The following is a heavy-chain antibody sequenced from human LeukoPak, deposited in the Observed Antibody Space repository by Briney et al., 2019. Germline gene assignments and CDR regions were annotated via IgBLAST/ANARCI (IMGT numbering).Heavy chain of an antibody. Sequence: GASVKVSCKASGYTFISYGISWVRQAPGQGLEWMGWISAYNGNTNYAQRVQGRVTMTTDTSTSTAYMELRSLRSDDTAVYYCAARQGDYNAFDIWGQGTMVTVSS. D-gene: IGHD4-17*01. V-gene: IGHV1-18*01. CDR3: AARQGDYNAFDI. J-gene: IGHJ3*02. CDR2: ISAYNGNT. CDR1: GYTFISYG.